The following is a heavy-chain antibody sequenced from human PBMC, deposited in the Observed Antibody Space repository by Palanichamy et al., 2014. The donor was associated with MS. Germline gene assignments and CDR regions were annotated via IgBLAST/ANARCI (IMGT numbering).Heavy chain of an antibody. J-gene: IGHJ2*01. V-gene: IGHV3-13*04. CDR3: ARELGTPGIWYFDL. CDR1: GFTFSSYD. Sequence: EVQLVESGGGLVQPGGSLRLSCAASGFTFSSYDMHWVRQATGRGLEWVSGIGTTGDTNFPGSVKGRFTISRENAKNSLYLQMNSLRAEDTAVYYCARELGTPGIWYFDLWGRGTLVTVSS. D-gene: IGHD1-14*01. CDR2: IGTTGDT.